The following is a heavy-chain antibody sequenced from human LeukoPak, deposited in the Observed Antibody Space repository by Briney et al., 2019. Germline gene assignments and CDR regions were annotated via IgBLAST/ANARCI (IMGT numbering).Heavy chain of an antibody. J-gene: IGHJ4*02. D-gene: IGHD4-17*01. Sequence: SETLSLTCAVSGGSFRNYYWTWIRQPPGKGLEWIGEINHSGSTNYNPSLKSRVTISVDRSKNQFSLKLSSVTAADTAVYYCARGTMGDYALDYWGQGTLVTVSS. CDR1: GGSFRNYY. CDR3: ARGTMGDYALDY. CDR2: INHSGST. V-gene: IGHV4-34*01.